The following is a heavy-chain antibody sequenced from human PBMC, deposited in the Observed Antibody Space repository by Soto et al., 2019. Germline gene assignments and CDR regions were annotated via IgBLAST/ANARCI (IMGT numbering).Heavy chain of an antibody. CDR2: ISANIGTA. Sequence: GASVKVSCKASGGTFSSYAISWVRQAPGQGLEWMGWISANIGTANYAQKLQGRVTMTTDKSTSTAYMELRSLRSEDTAVYYCARDITTVVNPNYYYYGMDVWGQGTTVTVSS. D-gene: IGHD4-17*01. CDR1: GGTFSSYA. J-gene: IGHJ6*02. CDR3: ARDITTVVNPNYYYYGMDV. V-gene: IGHV1-18*01.